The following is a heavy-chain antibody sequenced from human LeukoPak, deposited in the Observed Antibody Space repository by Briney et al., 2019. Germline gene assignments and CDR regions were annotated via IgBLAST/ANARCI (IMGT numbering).Heavy chain of an antibody. V-gene: IGHV4-39*01. J-gene: IGHJ6*02. CDR2: IYYSGST. Sequence: SETLSLTCTVSGGSISSSNYYWGWIRQPPGKGLVWIGSIYYSGSTNYNPSLKSRVTISVDTSKNQYSLKLSSVTAADTAVYYCARHNGMYYYYYGLDVWGQGTTVTVSS. CDR3: ARHNGMYYYYYGLDV. CDR1: GGSISSSNYY. D-gene: IGHD1-14*01.